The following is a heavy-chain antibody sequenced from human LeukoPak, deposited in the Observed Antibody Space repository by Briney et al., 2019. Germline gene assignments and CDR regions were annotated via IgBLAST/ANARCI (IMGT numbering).Heavy chain of an antibody. CDR2: ISSSSSYI. J-gene: IGHJ6*03. CDR3: AKVGSGQLGHTNSLYYYYYYMDV. D-gene: IGHD6-6*01. V-gene: IGHV3-21*01. Sequence: PGGSLRLSCAASGFTFSSYSMNWVRQAPGKGLEWVSSISSSSSYIYYADSVKGRFTISRDNAKNSLYLQMNSLRAEDTAVYYCAKVGSGQLGHTNSLYYYYYYMDVWGKGTTVTVSS. CDR1: GFTFSSYS.